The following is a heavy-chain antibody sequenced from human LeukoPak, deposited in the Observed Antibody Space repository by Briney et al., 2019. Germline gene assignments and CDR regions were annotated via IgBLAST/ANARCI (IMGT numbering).Heavy chain of an antibody. D-gene: IGHD3-10*01. CDR2: ITWNTFRI. Sequence: GGSLRLSCAASGFKFEDYAMHWVRQAPGKGLEWVSSITWNTFRIGYAASVKGRFTISRDNAKNSLHLQMNSLRAEDTALYYCAKDRSVWVADTQYYGMDVWGQGTTVTVSS. CDR3: AKDRSVWVADTQYYGMDV. J-gene: IGHJ6*02. V-gene: IGHV3-9*01. CDR1: GFKFEDYA.